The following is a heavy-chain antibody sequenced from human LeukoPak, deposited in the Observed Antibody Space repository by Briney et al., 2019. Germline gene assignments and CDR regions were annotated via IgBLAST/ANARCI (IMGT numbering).Heavy chain of an antibody. Sequence: GASVKVSCKASGYTFTSFDIFWVRQATGQGLEWMGWMSPNSGNTGSAQKFQGRVTFTRDTSISTSFMELSSLRSEDTAIYYCARRRPDTSVPRTYYMDVWGKGTTVTVSS. CDR3: ARRRPDTSVPRTYYMDV. CDR1: GYTFTSFD. D-gene: IGHD5-18*01. V-gene: IGHV1-8*01. CDR2: MSPNSGNT. J-gene: IGHJ6*03.